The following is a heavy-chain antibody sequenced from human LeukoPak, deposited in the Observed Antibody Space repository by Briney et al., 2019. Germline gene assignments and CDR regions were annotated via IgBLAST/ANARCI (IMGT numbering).Heavy chain of an antibody. CDR3: ARGGPTTYSSTDDWFDP. V-gene: IGHV1-46*01. D-gene: IGHD6-13*01. J-gene: IGHJ5*02. CDR1: GYTFTSYY. CDR2: INPSGGST. Sequence: GASVTVSCKASGYTFTSYYMHWVRQAPGQGLEWMGIINPSGGSTSYAQKFQGRVTMTRDTSTSTVYMELSSLRSEDTAVYYCARGGPTTYSSTDDWFDPWGQGTLVTVSS.